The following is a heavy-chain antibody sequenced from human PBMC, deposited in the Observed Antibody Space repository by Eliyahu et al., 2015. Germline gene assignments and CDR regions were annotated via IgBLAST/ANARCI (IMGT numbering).Heavy chain of an antibody. Sequence: QVQLQESGPGLVKPSETLSLTCAVSGYSISSGXYWGWIRQPPGKGLEWIGSIYHSGSTYYNPSLKSRVTISVDTSKNQFSLKLSSVTAADTAVYYCARDTNVVVTAIASEGVGMDYYYYGMDVWGQGTTVTVSS. J-gene: IGHJ6*02. CDR3: ARDTNVVVTAIASEGVGMDYYYYGMDV. CDR1: GYSISSGXY. D-gene: IGHD2-21*02. CDR2: IYHSGST. V-gene: IGHV4-38-2*02.